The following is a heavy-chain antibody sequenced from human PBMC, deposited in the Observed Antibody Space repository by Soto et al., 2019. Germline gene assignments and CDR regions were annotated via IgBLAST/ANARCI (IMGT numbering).Heavy chain of an antibody. Sequence: QLQLQESGPGLVKPSETLSLTCTVSGGSISSSSYYWGWIRQPPGKGLEWIGSIYYSGSTYYNQSLKSRVTTSVDTSKNQFSLKLSSVTAADTAVYYCARIVITIFGPRYFDYWGQGTLVTVSS. V-gene: IGHV4-39*01. CDR2: IYYSGST. J-gene: IGHJ4*02. CDR1: GGSISSSSYY. D-gene: IGHD3-3*01. CDR3: ARIVITIFGPRYFDY.